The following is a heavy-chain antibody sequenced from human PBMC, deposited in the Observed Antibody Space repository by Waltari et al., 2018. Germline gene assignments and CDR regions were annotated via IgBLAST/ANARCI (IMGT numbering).Heavy chain of an antibody. V-gene: IGHV4-34*01. D-gene: IGHD4-17*01. CDR1: GGSFSGYY. Sequence: QVQLQQWGAGLLKPSETLSLTCAVYGGSFSGYYWSWIRQPPGKGLEWIGEINHSGRTNYLPALSSRVTIAVDTSKNQFSLKLSSVTAADTAVYYCARVGYGVRRYFQHWGQGTLVTVSS. CDR3: ARVGYGVRRYFQH. J-gene: IGHJ1*01. CDR2: INHSGRT.